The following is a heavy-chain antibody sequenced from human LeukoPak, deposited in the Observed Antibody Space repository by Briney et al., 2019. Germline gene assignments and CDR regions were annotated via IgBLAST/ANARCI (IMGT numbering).Heavy chain of an antibody. Sequence: PSETLSLTCTVSGGSISSGDYYWSWIRQPPGKGLEWIGEINHSGSTNYNPSLESRVTISVDTSKNQFSLKLSSVTAADTAVYYCARGARDGYKRRVIDYWGQGTLVTVSS. CDR3: ARGARDGYKRRVIDY. J-gene: IGHJ4*02. D-gene: IGHD5-24*01. CDR2: INHSGST. V-gene: IGHV4-39*07. CDR1: GGSISSGDYY.